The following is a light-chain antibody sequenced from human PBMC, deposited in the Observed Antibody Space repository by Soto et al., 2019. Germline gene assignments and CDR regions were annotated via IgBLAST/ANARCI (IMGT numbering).Light chain of an antibody. Sequence: DIQMTQSPSTLSASVGDRVTITCRASQSISSWLPWYQQKPGKAPKVLIYDVSNLERGVPSRFSGSGSGTEFTLTISSLQPDDFATYYCQQYNNYPRTFGQGTKVEIK. CDR3: QQYNNYPRT. CDR1: QSISSW. V-gene: IGKV1-5*01. J-gene: IGKJ1*01. CDR2: DVS.